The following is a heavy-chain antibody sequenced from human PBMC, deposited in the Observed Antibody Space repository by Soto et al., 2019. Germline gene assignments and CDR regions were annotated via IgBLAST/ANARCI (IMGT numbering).Heavy chain of an antibody. J-gene: IGHJ6*02. Sequence: SEMMSLTCSVSGGSSSSYYWSWIRQPPGKGLELIGYIYYSGSTNYNPSLKSRVTISVDTSKNQFSLKLSSVTAADTAVYYCARDLDYGDYYYYGMDVWGQGTTVTVS. CDR1: GGSSSSYY. D-gene: IGHD4-17*01. V-gene: IGHV4-59*01. CDR3: ARDLDYGDYYYYGMDV. CDR2: IYYSGST.